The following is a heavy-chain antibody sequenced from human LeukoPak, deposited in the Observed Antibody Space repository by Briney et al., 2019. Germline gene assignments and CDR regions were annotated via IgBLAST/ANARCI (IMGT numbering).Heavy chain of an antibody. V-gene: IGHV3-7*01. CDR1: GFTFSSYW. CDR2: LKQDESEK. J-gene: IGHJ4*02. D-gene: IGHD5-18*01. Sequence: GGSLRLSCAASGFTFSSYWMSWVRQSPGKGLEGVANLKQDESEKYYVDSVKGRFTISRDNAKNSLYLQMNSLRAEDTAVYYCARGHVDTTMAGEFDFWGQGTLVTVSS. CDR3: ARGHVDTTMAGEFDF.